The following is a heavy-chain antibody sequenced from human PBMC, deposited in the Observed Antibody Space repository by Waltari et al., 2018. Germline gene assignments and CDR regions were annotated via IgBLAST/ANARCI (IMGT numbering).Heavy chain of an antibody. Sequence: EVQLVESGGGLVQPGRSLRLSCTASGFRFGDYGMTWVRQAPGKGLEWVGMIRRKTYGGTREFAASVKGRFTISRDDSKSIAFLDMNSLETEDTAVYYCSRSMTVSGAKYYFDSWGQGTLVTVSS. J-gene: IGHJ4*02. CDR2: IRRKTYGGTR. D-gene: IGHD3-22*01. CDR1: GFRFGDYG. V-gene: IGHV3-49*04. CDR3: SRSMTVSGAKYYFDS.